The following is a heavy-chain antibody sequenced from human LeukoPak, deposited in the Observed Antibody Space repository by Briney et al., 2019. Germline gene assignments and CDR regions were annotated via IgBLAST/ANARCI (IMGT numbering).Heavy chain of an antibody. CDR1: GFTFNNCA. J-gene: IGHJ4*02. V-gene: IGHV3-23*01. Sequence: PGGSLRLSCAASGFTFNNCAMGWVRQAPGKGLEWVSGITAIGSTTFYPDSVKGRFTPSRDNSKNTLYLQMNSLRAGDTAVYYCAKYSAAWYGVDYWGQGALVTVSS. D-gene: IGHD1-26*01. CDR3: AKYSAAWYGVDY. CDR2: ITAIGSTT.